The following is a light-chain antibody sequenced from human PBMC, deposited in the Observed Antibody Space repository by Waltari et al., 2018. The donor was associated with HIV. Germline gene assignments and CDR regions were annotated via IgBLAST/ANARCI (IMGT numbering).Light chain of an antibody. V-gene: IGLV1-44*01. J-gene: IGLJ3*02. CDR3: AARDDSLNAWV. CDR1: NSNVRSEP. Sequence: PVLTQPPSAARPPGRRVTSPSSGHNSNVRSEPGNCYRQDPGTAPNLLMFSNHQRPSGVPDRFSGSKSGTSACLAIRGLKSEDEADYYCAARDDSLNAWVFGGGTKVTVL. CDR2: SNH.